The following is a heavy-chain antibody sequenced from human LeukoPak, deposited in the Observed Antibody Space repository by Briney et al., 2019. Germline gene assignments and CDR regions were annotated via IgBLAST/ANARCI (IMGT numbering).Heavy chain of an antibody. CDR1: GYTFTSYG. V-gene: IGHV1-18*04. CDR3: ARRSPGYCSSTSCYGLDY. CDR2: ISAYNGNT. Sequence: ASVKVSCKASGYTFTSYGISWVRQAPGQGLEWMGWISAYNGNTNYAQKLQGRVTMTTDTSTSTAYMELRSLRSDDTAVYYCARRSPGYCSSTSCYGLDYWGQETLVTVSS. D-gene: IGHD2-2*01. J-gene: IGHJ4*02.